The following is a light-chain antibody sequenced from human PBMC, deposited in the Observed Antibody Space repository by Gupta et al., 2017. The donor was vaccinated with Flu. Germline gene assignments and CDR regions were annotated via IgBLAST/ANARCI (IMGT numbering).Light chain of an antibody. J-gene: IGKJ4*01. Sequence: DTKMTQPPSSLSASVGDRVTITCRASQSISNNLAWFQQKPGKAPKRLIYVASSLQSGVPSRFSGSGSGTEFTLTISSLQPDDFATYYCLHHNSYPLTFGEGTKVEIK. CDR2: VAS. CDR3: LHHNSYPLT. CDR1: QSISNN. V-gene: IGKV1-17*01.